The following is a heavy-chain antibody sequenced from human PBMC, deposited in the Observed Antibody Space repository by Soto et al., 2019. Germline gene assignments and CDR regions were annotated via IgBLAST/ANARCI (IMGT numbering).Heavy chain of an antibody. V-gene: IGHV4-34*01. J-gene: IGHJ5*02. CDR3: VSGGQWPITP. D-gene: IGHD3-16*01. Sequence: QVQLQQWGAGLLKPSETLSLTCAVYGGSFSGYYWSWIRQPPGKGLEWIGEINHSGSTNYNPSLKSRVTISVDTSKNQFTLKLSSVTAADTAVYYCVSGGQWPITPWGQGTLVTVSS. CDR2: INHSGST. CDR1: GGSFSGYY.